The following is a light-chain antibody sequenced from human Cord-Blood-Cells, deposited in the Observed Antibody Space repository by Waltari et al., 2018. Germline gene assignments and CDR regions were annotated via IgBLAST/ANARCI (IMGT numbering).Light chain of an antibody. CDR3: QSADSSGTYRV. CDR1: ALPKQY. J-gene: IGLJ3*02. Sequence: SYELTQPPSVSVSPGRTARITCSGDALPKQYAYWYQQKPGQAPVLVIYKDSGRPSGIPERFSGSSSGTTVTLTISGGQAEDEADYYCQSADSSGTYRVFGGGTKLTVL. V-gene: IGLV3-25*03. CDR2: KDS.